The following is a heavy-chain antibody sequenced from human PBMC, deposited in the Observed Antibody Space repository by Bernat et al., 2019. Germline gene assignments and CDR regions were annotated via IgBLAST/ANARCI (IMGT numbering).Heavy chain of an antibody. Sequence: QVQLVQSGAEVKKPGASVMVSCKASGYTFTSYCISWVRQAPGQGLEWMGWISAYYGNTNYAQKLQGRVTMTTDTSTSTADMGLGSLRSDDTAVYYWARDSRSAGKGNDDWGQGTLVTVSS. CDR2: ISAYYGNT. CDR3: ARDSRSAGKGNDD. CDR1: GYTFTSYC. V-gene: IGHV1-18*01. D-gene: IGHD6-6*01. J-gene: IGHJ4*02.